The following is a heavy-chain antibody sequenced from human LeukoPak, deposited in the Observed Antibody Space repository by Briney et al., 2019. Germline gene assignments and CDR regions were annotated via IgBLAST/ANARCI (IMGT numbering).Heavy chain of an antibody. CDR3: ARDSDGSYTDY. CDR1: GFTFSSYW. V-gene: IGHV3-7*01. J-gene: IGHJ4*02. Sequence: GGSLRLSCAASGFTFSSYWMSWVRQAPGKGLEWVANIKEDGSEKYYVDSVKGRFTISRDNVKNSLYLQMNSLRAEDTAVYYCARDSDGSYTDYWGQGTLVTVSS. D-gene: IGHD1-26*01. CDR2: IKEDGSEK.